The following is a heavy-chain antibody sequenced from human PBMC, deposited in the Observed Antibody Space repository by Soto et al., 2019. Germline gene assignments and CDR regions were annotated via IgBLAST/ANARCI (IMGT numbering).Heavy chain of an antibody. Sequence: QVQLVESGGGVVQPGRSLRLSCAASGFTFSSYGMHWVRQAPGQGLEWVAVISYDGSNKYYADSVKGRFTISRDNSKNTLYLQMNSLRAEDTAVYYCAKDPYSSGSGYFDLWGRGTLVTVSS. CDR2: ISYDGSNK. D-gene: IGHD6-19*01. J-gene: IGHJ2*01. CDR1: GFTFSSYG. CDR3: AKDPYSSGSGYFDL. V-gene: IGHV3-30*18.